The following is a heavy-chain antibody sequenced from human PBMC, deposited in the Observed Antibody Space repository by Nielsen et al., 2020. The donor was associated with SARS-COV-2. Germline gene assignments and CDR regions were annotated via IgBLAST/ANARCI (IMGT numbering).Heavy chain of an antibody. Sequence: GGSLRLSCAASGFTFDDYGMSGVRQAPGKGLEWVSGINWNGGSTGYADSVKGRFTISRDNAKNSLYLQMNSLRAEDTALYHCARVYYDSSGYLNYFDYWGQGTLVTVSS. CDR1: GFTFDDYG. J-gene: IGHJ4*02. D-gene: IGHD3-22*01. V-gene: IGHV3-20*01. CDR2: INWNGGST. CDR3: ARVYYDSSGYLNYFDY.